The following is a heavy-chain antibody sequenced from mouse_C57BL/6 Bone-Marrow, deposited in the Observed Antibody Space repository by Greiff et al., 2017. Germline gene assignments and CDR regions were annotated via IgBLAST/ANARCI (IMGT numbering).Heavy chain of an antibody. V-gene: IGHV1-81*01. Sequence: QVQLQQSGAELARPGASVKLSCKASGYTFTSYGISWVKQRTGKGLEWIGEIYPRSGNTYYNEKFKGKATLTADKSSSTAYMELRSLTSEDSAVYFCASGIYYGNSYWYFDVWGTGTTVTVSS. J-gene: IGHJ1*03. CDR1: GYTFTSYG. CDR3: ASGIYYGNSYWYFDV. CDR2: IYPRSGNT. D-gene: IGHD2-1*01.